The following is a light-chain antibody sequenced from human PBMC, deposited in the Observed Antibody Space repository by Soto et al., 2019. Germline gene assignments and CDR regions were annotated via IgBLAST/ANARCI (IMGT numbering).Light chain of an antibody. CDR3: QQYGRSIT. J-gene: IGKJ4*01. V-gene: IGKV3-20*01. CDR1: ESVSSRY. CDR2: GAS. Sequence: TVLTQSPGTLSLSPGERATLSWRASESVSSRYLAWYQQKPGQAPRFLIYGASSRATGIPDRFSGSGSGTDFALTISSLEPEDFAVYYCQQYGRSITFGGGTKVDIK.